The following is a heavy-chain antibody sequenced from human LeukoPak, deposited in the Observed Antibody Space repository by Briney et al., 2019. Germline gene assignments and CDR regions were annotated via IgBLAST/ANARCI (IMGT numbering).Heavy chain of an antibody. CDR3: ARDKGFGELRRYYYYYMDV. Sequence: SETLSLTCTVSGGSISSSSYYWGWIRQPPGKGLEWIGSIYYSGSTYYNPSLKSRVTISVDTSKNQFSLKLSSVTAADTAVYYCARDKGFGELRRYYYYYMDVWGKGTTVTISS. J-gene: IGHJ6*03. CDR2: IYYSGST. V-gene: IGHV4-39*02. CDR1: GGSISSSSYY. D-gene: IGHD3-10*01.